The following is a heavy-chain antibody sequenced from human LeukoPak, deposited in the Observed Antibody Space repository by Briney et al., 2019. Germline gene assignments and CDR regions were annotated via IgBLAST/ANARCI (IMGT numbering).Heavy chain of an antibody. Sequence: PGGSLRLSCAASGFTFSGYDMSWVRQAPGKGLEWVSYTSSSSSTIYYADSVKSRLTISRDNAKNSLYLQMNSLRAEDTAVYYCARLRYYGMDVWGQGTTVTVSS. V-gene: IGHV3-48*04. J-gene: IGHJ6*02. CDR2: TSSSSSTI. CDR3: ARLRYYGMDV. CDR1: GFTFSGYD.